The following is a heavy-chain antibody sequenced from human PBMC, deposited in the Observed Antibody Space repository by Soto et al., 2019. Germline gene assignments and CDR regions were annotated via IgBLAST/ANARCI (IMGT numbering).Heavy chain of an antibody. Sequence: QLQLQESGPGLVKPSETLSLTCTVSGGSISSSSYYWGWIRQPPGKGLEWIGSIYYSGSTYYNPSLKSRVSIYVYTPKRPFSLKLSSLSAADTAVYYCARRGAGILTGYEIDYWGQGTLVTVSS. CDR3: ARRGAGILTGYEIDY. V-gene: IGHV4-39*02. J-gene: IGHJ4*02. CDR2: IYYSGST. D-gene: IGHD3-9*01. CDR1: GGSISSSSYY.